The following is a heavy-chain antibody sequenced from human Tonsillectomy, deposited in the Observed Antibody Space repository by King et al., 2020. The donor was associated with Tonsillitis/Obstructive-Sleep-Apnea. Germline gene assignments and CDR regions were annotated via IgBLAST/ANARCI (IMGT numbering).Heavy chain of an antibody. Sequence: TLKESGPTLVKPTQTLTLTCTFSGFSLSTSGVGVGWIRQPPGKALEWLALIYWDDVKRYSPSLKSRVTITKDTSKNQVVLTMTNMDPVDTATYYCAHRGRRKYYFDYWGQGTLVTVSS. CDR1: GFSLSTSGVG. V-gene: IGHV2-5*02. CDR2: IYWDDVK. D-gene: IGHD6-25*01. J-gene: IGHJ4*02. CDR3: AHRGRRKYYFDY.